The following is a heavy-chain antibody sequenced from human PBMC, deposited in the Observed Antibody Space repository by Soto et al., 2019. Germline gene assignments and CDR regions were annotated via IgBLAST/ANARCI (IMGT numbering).Heavy chain of an antibody. CDR2: ISYDGSNK. Sequence: QVQLVESGGGVVKPGRSLRLCCAASGFTFSSYGMHWVLQAPGTGLEWVAVISYDGSNKYSADTVKGRFTISRDNSKNTLYLQMNSLRSEDTAVYYCAKDQLRGVRGVITYYYGMDVWGQGTTVTVSS. J-gene: IGHJ6*02. CDR1: GFTFSSYG. D-gene: IGHD3-10*01. CDR3: AKDQLRGVRGVITYYYGMDV. V-gene: IGHV3-30*18.